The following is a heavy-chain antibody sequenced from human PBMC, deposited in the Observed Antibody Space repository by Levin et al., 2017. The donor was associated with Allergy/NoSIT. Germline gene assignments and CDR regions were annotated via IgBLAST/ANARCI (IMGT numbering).Heavy chain of an antibody. J-gene: IGHJ6*02. V-gene: IGHV3-30*04. Sequence: PGGSLRLSCAASGFTFSSYVTHWVRQAPGRGLEWVAVISYDGSNEFYADSVKGRSTISRDNSKNTLYLQMNSLRAEDTAVYYGARCNTVTTVYRTGLDVWGQGTTVTVSS. D-gene: IGHD4-17*01. CDR3: ARCNTVTTVYRTGLDV. CDR1: GFTFSSYV. CDR2: ISYDGSNE.